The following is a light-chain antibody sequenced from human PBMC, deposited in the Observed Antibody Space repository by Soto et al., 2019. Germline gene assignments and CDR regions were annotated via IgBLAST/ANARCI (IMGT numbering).Light chain of an antibody. J-gene: IGLJ2*01. V-gene: IGLV1-44*01. CDR1: RSHIGSET. CDR3: AAWDDSLNGHVV. Sequence: QPVLTQPPSASGTPGQRVTISCSGSRSHIGSETVNWYQQLPGTAPKLLIYSNNQRPSGVPDRFSGSKSGTSASLAISGLQSEDEADYYCAAWDDSLNGHVVFGGGTKLTVL. CDR2: SNN.